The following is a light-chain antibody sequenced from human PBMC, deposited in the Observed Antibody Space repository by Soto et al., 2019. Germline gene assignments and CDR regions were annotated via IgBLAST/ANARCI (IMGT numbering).Light chain of an antibody. Sequence: QSVLTQPPSASGTPGQRVTISCSGGRTNIGSNTVNWYQQLPGAAPKVLIQNNNQRPSGVPDRFSGSKSGTSASLAISGLQSGDEADYYCCSYAGMYYFVLFGGGTKLTVL. CDR1: RTNIGSNT. V-gene: IGLV1-44*01. CDR3: CSYAGMYYFVL. J-gene: IGLJ2*01. CDR2: NNN.